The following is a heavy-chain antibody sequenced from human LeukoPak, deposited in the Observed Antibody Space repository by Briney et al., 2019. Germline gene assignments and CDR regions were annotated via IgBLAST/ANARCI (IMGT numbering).Heavy chain of an antibody. Sequence: GASLIVSFTAPAYTFTNYDINWVRPATGQGRECLGWMTPNGGNTGYAQKFQGRDTMTRNTSISTAYMELSSLRSEDTAVYYCERGRMVRGVTWWFDHWGQGTLVTVSS. CDR1: AYTFTNYD. D-gene: IGHD3-10*01. CDR2: MTPNGGNT. J-gene: IGHJ5*02. CDR3: ERGRMVRGVTWWFDH. V-gene: IGHV1-8*01.